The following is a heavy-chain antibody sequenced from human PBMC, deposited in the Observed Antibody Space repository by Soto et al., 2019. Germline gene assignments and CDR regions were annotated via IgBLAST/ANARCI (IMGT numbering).Heavy chain of an antibody. D-gene: IGHD2-2*02. CDR1: GYKFSSYW. Sequence: EVQLPQSRAEVEKPGESLKISCKASGYKFSSYWIAWLRQVPGKGLEWMGVIYPAASDARYSPSFQGQVTISVDNSISTAYLQWSSLKASDTAMYYCARVLCFSAICYTGSRPFFDYWGQGALVTVSS. J-gene: IGHJ4*02. CDR2: IYPAASDA. CDR3: ARVLCFSAICYTGSRPFFDY. V-gene: IGHV5-51*01.